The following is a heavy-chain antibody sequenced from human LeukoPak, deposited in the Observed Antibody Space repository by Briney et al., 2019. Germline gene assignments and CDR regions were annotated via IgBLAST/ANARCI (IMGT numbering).Heavy chain of an antibody. J-gene: IGHJ4*02. CDR3: ARLTDSSGFARNDY. Sequence: ASVKVSCKASGYTFTSYGITWARQAPGQGLEWLGWISGYNGDTKYAQKIEGRVTMTTDASTSTAYLEVRSLRSDDTAMYYCARLTDSSGFARNDYWGQGTLVTVSS. V-gene: IGHV1-18*01. CDR2: ISGYNGDT. D-gene: IGHD3-22*01. CDR1: GYTFTSYG.